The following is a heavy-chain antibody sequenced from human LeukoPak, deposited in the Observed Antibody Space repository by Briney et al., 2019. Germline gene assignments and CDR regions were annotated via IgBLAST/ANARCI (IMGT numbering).Heavy chain of an antibody. Sequence: GGSLRLSCAASGFTFSSYSMNWVRQAPGKGLEWVSSISTSSSYIYYADSVKGRFTISRDNAKNSLFLQMNSLRAEDTAVYYCAELGITMIGGVWGKGTTVTISS. CDR3: AELGITMIGGV. CDR2: ISTSSSYI. D-gene: IGHD3-10*02. CDR1: GFTFSSYS. V-gene: IGHV3-21*06. J-gene: IGHJ6*04.